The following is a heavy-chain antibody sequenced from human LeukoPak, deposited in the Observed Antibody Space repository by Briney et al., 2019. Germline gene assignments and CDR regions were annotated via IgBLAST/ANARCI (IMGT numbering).Heavy chain of an antibody. V-gene: IGHV4-34*01. D-gene: IGHD3-9*01. CDR2: INHGGST. Sequence: PSETLSLTCAVYGGSFSGYYWSWIRQPPGKGLEWIGEINHGGSTNYNPSLKSRLTISVDTSKNQFSLKLSSVTAADTAVYYCAREGVYYDILAAYYRPYYFDFRGQGTLVTVYS. CDR3: AREGVYYDILAAYYRPYYFDF. CDR1: GGSFSGYY. J-gene: IGHJ4*02.